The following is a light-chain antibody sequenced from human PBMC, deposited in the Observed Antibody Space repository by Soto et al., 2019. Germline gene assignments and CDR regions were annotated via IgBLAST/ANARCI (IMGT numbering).Light chain of an antibody. Sequence: DIQLTQSPSFLSASVGDRVTITCRASQGISSYLAWYQQKPGKAPKLLIYAASTLQSGVPSRFSGSGSGTEFTLTIISLQPEDFATYDCQQLNSYPRFGQGTKVEIK. CDR2: AAS. CDR3: QQLNSYPR. CDR1: QGISSY. V-gene: IGKV1-9*01. J-gene: IGKJ1*01.